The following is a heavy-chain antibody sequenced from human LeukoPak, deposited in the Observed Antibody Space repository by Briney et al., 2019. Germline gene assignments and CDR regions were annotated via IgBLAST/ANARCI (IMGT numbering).Heavy chain of an antibody. Sequence: SETLSLTCTVSGGSISNYYWSWIRQPPGKGLEWIGYIFYSGSTSYNPSLKSRVTISVDTSKNQFSLKLTSVTAADTAVYYCAREPIYGLNFDYWGQGTLVTVSS. CDR3: AREPIYGLNFDY. J-gene: IGHJ4*02. D-gene: IGHD2/OR15-2a*01. V-gene: IGHV4-59*01. CDR1: GGSISNYY. CDR2: IFYSGST.